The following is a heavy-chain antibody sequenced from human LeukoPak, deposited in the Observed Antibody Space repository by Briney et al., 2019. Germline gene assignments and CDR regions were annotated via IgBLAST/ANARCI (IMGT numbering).Heavy chain of an antibody. D-gene: IGHD6-13*01. V-gene: IGHV4-38-2*02. CDR3: ARAYSSSWYYNWFDP. Sequence: SETLSLTCTVSGYSISSGYYWGWIRQPPGKGLEWTVSMHHTGDTHYNPSLKSRVTISLDTSKNQFSLNLSSVTAADTAVYYCARAYSSSWYYNWFDPWGQGTLVTVSS. J-gene: IGHJ5*02. CDR2: MHHTGDT. CDR1: GYSISSGYY.